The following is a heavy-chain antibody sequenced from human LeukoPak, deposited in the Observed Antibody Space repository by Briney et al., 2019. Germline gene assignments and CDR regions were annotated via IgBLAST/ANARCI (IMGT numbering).Heavy chain of an antibody. CDR3: ARAGDFWSGYRPFDY. D-gene: IGHD3-3*01. CDR1: GGSISSYY. V-gene: IGHV4-59*01. CDR2: IYYSGST. J-gene: IGHJ4*02. Sequence: SETLSLTCTVSGGSISSYYWSWIRQPPGKGLEWIGYIYYSGSTNYNPSLKSRVTISVDTPKNQFSLKLSSVTAADTAVYYCARAGDFWSGYRPFDYWGQGTLVTVSS.